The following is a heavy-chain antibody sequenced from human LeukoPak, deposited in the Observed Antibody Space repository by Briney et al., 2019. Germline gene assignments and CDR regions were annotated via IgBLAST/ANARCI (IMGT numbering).Heavy chain of an antibody. J-gene: IGHJ4*02. CDR1: GFTFSNYA. CDR2: VSGSGDST. D-gene: IGHD5-18*01. CDR3: AKDTGYNYGYDY. Sequence: PGGSLRLSCSTSGFTFSNYAMTWVRQAPGMGLEWVSLVSGSGDSTYYAHSVKGRFTIPRDNSKNMLYLQMNSLRAEDTAIYYCAKDTGYNYGYDYWGQGTLATVSS. V-gene: IGHV3-23*01.